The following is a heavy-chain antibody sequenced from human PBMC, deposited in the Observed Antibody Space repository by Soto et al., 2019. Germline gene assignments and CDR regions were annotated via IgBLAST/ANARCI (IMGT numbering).Heavy chain of an antibody. J-gene: IGHJ4*02. D-gene: IGHD3-16*02. CDR1: GGSFSGYY. Sequence: PSETLSLTCAVYGGSFSGYYWSWIRQPPGKGLEWIGEINHSGSTNYNPSLKSRVTISVDTSKNQFSLKLSSVTAADTAVYCCARGINRNDFIWGSYRYTPIFLFDYWGQGTLVTVSS. V-gene: IGHV4-34*01. CDR3: ARGINRNDFIWGSYRYTPIFLFDY. CDR2: INHSGST.